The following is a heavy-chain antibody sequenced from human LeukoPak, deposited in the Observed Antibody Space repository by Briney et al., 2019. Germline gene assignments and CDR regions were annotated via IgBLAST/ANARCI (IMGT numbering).Heavy chain of an antibody. V-gene: IGHV3-74*01. J-gene: IGHJ4*02. D-gene: IGHD3-22*01. CDR2: INSDVSST. CDR1: GFTFSSYW. CDR3: AREGYSSGYIDY. Sequence: GGSLRLSCAASGFTFSSYWMHWVPQAPGKGLVWVSRINSDVSSTSNADSVKGRFTLSRDNAKNTLYLQMNSLKADDTAVYYCAREGYSSGYIDYWGQGTLVTVPS.